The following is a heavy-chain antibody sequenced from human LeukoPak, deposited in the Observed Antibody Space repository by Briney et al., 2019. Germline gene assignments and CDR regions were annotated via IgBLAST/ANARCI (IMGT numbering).Heavy chain of an antibody. CDR2: INPNSGSI. CDR1: GYTFTSYY. V-gene: IGHV1-46*01. D-gene: IGHD5-24*01. Sequence: ASVKVSCKASGYTFTSYYMHWVRQAPGQGLEWMGIINPNSGSISYAQKFQGRVTMTRDTSTSTVYMELSSLRSEDTAVYYCARDGEMTTKLYYFDCWGQGTLVTVPS. CDR3: ARDGEMTTKLYYFDC. J-gene: IGHJ4*02.